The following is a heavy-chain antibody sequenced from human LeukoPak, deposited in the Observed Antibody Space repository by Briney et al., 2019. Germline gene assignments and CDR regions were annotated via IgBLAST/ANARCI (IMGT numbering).Heavy chain of an antibody. D-gene: IGHD6-13*01. J-gene: IGHJ4*02. Sequence: GGSLRLSCAASGFTFRNAWMTWVGQAPGEWLEWVGRIKRKTDGGTTDYAAPVKGRFTISRDDSKNTLYLQMNSLKTEDTAVYYCTTTAAGIFDYWGQGTLVTVS. V-gene: IGHV3-15*01. CDR3: TTTAAGIFDY. CDR1: GFTFRNAW. CDR2: IKRKTDGGTT.